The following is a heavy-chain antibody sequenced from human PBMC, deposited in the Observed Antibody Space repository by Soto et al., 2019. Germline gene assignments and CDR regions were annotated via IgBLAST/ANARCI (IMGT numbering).Heavy chain of an antibody. V-gene: IGHV4-4*02. J-gene: IGHJ4*02. CDR1: SGSISSSNW. D-gene: IGHD2-15*01. Sequence: QVQLQESGPGLVKPSGTLSLTCAVSSGSISSSNWWSWVRQPPGKGLEWIGEIYHSGSTNYNPSXXXXXXXXXXXXXXXXXXXXXXXXXXXXXXXXXAREGYCSGGSXRDXYFDYWGQGTLVTVSS. CDR2: IYHSGST. CDR3: AREGYCSGGSXRDXYFDY.